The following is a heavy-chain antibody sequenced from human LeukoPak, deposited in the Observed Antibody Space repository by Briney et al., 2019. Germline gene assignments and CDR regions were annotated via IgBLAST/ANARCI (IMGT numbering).Heavy chain of an antibody. D-gene: IGHD6-6*01. Sequence: GGSLRLSCAASGFTFSSYSMNWVRQAPGKGLEWVSYISSSSSTIYYADSVKGRFTISRDNAKNSLYLQMNSLRAEDTAVYYCARDHSWEQLVPSDYYMDVWGKGTTVTVSS. J-gene: IGHJ6*03. V-gene: IGHV3-48*04. CDR1: GFTFSSYS. CDR2: ISSSSSTI. CDR3: ARDHSWEQLVPSDYYMDV.